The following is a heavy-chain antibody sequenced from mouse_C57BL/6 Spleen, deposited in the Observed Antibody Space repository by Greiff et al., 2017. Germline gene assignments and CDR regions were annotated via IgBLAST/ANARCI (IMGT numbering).Heavy chain of an antibody. D-gene: IGHD2-9*01. Sequence: DVMLVESGGGLVQPGGSLKLSCAASGFTFSDYYMYWVRPTPEKRLEWVAYISNGGGSTYYPDTVKGRFTFSRDNAKNTLYLQMSRLKSEDTTMYYCASSLLRLYYYAMDDWGQGTSVTVSS. CDR1: GFTFSDYY. CDR2: ISNGGGST. J-gene: IGHJ4*01. CDR3: ASSLLRLYYYAMDD. V-gene: IGHV5-12*01.